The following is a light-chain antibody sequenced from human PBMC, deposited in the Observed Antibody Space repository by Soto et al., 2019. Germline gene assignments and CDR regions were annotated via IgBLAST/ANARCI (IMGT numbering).Light chain of an antibody. Sequence: EIVLTQSPGTLSLSPGERATLSCRASQSVNNNYLAWYQQKPGQAPRLLIYDASNRATGIPARFSGSGSGTDFTLTISSLEPEDFAVYYCQQRSNWPPITFGQGTRLENK. CDR3: QQRSNWPPIT. J-gene: IGKJ5*01. V-gene: IGKV3-11*01. CDR1: QSVNNNY. CDR2: DAS.